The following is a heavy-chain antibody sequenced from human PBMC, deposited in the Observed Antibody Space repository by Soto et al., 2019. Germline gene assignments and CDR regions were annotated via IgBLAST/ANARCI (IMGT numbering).Heavy chain of an antibody. V-gene: IGHV4-39*01. Sequence: QLQLQESGPGLVKPSETLSLTCTVSGGPISSSSYYWGCIRQPPGKGLEWIGSIYYSGSASYNPSLNRLVTISVDTSKKQYSLKVRSVTAAETAGDYCARQPFGMIHYYYSYVDVWGKGTTVTVSS. CDR3: ARQPFGMIHYYYSYVDV. CDR2: IYYSGSA. D-gene: IGHD3-16*01. J-gene: IGHJ6*03. CDR1: GGPISSSSYY.